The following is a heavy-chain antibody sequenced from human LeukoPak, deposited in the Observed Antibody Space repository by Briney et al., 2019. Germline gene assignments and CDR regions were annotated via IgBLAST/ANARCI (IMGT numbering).Heavy chain of an antibody. J-gene: IGHJ4*02. V-gene: IGHV3-7*02. Sequence: GGSLRLSCAASGFTFSGYWMSWVRQAPGKGLEWVANMKEDGSEKYCVDSVKGRFTISRDNAKNSLYLQMNSLRAEDTAVYYCASTFYGDSPPYWGQGTLVTVSS. D-gene: IGHD4-17*01. CDR1: GFTFSGYW. CDR3: ASTFYGDSPPY. CDR2: MKEDGSEK.